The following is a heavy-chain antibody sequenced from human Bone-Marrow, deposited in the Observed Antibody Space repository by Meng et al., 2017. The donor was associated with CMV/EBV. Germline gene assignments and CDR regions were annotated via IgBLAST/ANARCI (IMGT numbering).Heavy chain of an antibody. J-gene: IGHJ4*02. CDR3: ARDRTVEMVAWSGYPH. D-gene: IGHD3-3*01. Sequence: SETLSLTCAVYGGSFSGYYWSWIRQPPGKGLEWIGEINHSGSTNYNPSLKSRVTISVDTSKNQFSLKLSSVTAADTAVYYCARDRTVEMVAWSGYPHWGQGTLVTVSS. V-gene: IGHV4-34*01. CDR2: INHSGST. CDR1: GGSFSGYY.